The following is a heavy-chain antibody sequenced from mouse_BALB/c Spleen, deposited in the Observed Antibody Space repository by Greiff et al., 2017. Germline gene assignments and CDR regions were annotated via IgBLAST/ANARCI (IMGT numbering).Heavy chain of an antibody. CDR2: IDPENGDT. J-gene: IGHJ3*01. V-gene: IGHV14-4*02. D-gene: IGHD2-2*01. Sequence: VQLQQSGAELVRSGASVKLSCTASGFNIKDYYMHWVKQRPEQGLEWIGWIDPENGDTEYAPKFQGKATMTADTSSNTAYLQLSSLTSEDTAVYYCNAPYGYVRFAYWGQGTLVTVSA. CDR3: NAPYGYVRFAY. CDR1: GFNIKDYY.